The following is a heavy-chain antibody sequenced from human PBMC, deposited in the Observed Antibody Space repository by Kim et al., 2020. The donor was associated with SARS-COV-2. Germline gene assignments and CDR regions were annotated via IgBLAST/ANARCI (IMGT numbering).Heavy chain of an antibody. Sequence: RYSPSFQGQVTISADKSISTAYLQWSSLKASDTAMYYCARCRGGYSWNDYWGQGTLVTVSS. V-gene: IGHV5-51*01. D-gene: IGHD5-12*01. CDR3: ARCRGGYSWNDY. J-gene: IGHJ4*02.